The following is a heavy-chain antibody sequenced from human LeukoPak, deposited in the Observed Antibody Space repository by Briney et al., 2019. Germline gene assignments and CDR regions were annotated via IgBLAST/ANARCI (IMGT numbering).Heavy chain of an antibody. CDR1: GYSFTNYW. D-gene: IGHD6-13*01. J-gene: IGHJ4*02. V-gene: IGHV5-51*01. Sequence: GESLKISCQGSGYSFTNYWIGWVRQMPGKGLEWMGIIYPGDSNTRYSPSFQGQVSISADRSVSTAYLQWSSLKASDSAIYYCARSLSSWRESIFDFWGQGTLVTVSS. CDR2: IYPGDSNT. CDR3: ARSLSSWRESIFDF.